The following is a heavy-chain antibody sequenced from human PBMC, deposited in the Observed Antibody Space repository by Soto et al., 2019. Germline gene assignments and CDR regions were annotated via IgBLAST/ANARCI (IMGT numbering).Heavy chain of an antibody. Sequence: PSETLSLTCSVSGDSISSSYWSWIRQPPGKGLEWIGYIYYSGSTNYNPSLKSRVTISLDTSKNQFSLKVSSVTAADTAVYYCARDKDWAFDNWGQGTLVTVSS. V-gene: IGHV4-59*01. CDR2: IYYSGST. CDR1: GDSISSSY. CDR3: ARDKDWAFDN. J-gene: IGHJ4*02. D-gene: IGHD3-9*01.